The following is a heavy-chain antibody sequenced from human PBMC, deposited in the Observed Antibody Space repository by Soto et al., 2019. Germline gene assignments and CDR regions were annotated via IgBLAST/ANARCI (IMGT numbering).Heavy chain of an antibody. CDR3: ARDWSGEMNIIGGS. V-gene: IGHV1-18*01. CDR2: VSTYSPKT. CDR1: GYTFASYG. J-gene: IGHJ5*02. D-gene: IGHD5-12*01. Sequence: GASVKVSCKASGYTFASYGISWLRQAPGQGLEWLGWVSTYSPKTVYAQKFQGRVTMTTDTSTATGYMELTSLTFNDTAVYYCARDWSGEMNIIGGSWGPGTLVTGS.